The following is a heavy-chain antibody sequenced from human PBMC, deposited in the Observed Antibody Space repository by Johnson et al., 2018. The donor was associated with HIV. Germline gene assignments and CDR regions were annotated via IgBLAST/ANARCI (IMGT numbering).Heavy chain of an antibody. Sequence: EVQLVESGGGLVQPGRSLRLSCAASGFTFDDYAMHWVRQAPGKGLEWVSGISWNSGSVDYADSVKGRFTISRDNAKNSLYLQMNSLRAEDTAVYYCARAGAVGFDAFDIWGQGTMVTVSS. J-gene: IGHJ3*02. CDR3: ARAGAVGFDAFDI. CDR2: ISWNSGSV. V-gene: IGHV3-9*01. D-gene: IGHD1-26*01. CDR1: GFTFDDYA.